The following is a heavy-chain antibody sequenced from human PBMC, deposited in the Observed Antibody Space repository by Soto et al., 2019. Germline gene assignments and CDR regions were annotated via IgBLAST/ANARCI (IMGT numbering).Heavy chain of an antibody. Sequence: QVQLVESGGGVVQPGRSLRLSCAASGFTFSSYGMHWVRQAPGKGLEWVAVISYDGNNKYFADSVKGRFTISRDNSKNTLFLQMNSLRIEDTAVYFCAKDSRWLPFDSWGQGTLVTVSS. CDR2: ISYDGNNK. CDR1: GFTFSSYG. CDR3: AKDSRWLPFDS. J-gene: IGHJ4*02. D-gene: IGHD5-12*01. V-gene: IGHV3-30*18.